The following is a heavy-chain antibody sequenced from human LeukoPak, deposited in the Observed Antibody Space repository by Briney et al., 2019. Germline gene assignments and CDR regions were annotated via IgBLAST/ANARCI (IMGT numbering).Heavy chain of an antibody. CDR3: ARFGRFLEWLPGEDY. D-gene: IGHD3-3*01. J-gene: IGHJ4*02. CDR2: ISSNGGST. CDR1: GFTFSSYA. V-gene: IGHV3-64*01. Sequence: GGSLRLSCAASGFTFSSYAMHWARQAPGKGLEYVSAISSNGGSTYYANSVKGRFTISRDNSKNTLYLQMGSLRAEDMAVYYCARFGRFLEWLPGEDYWGQGTLVTVSS.